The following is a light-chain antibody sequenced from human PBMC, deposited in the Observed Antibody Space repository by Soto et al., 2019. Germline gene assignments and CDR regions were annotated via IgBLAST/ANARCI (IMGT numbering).Light chain of an antibody. CDR2: ETT. CDR3: ASHRSGNRFI. V-gene: IGLV2-14*02. Sequence: QSALTQPASVSGSPGQSVTIFCTGTSTDIGSYNLVSWYQQPPGKAPRLLIYETTKRPSGVSNRFSGSKSGNAASLTISGLRVEDGAEYNCASHRSGNRFIFGGGTKLTAL. CDR1: STDIGSYNL. J-gene: IGLJ7*02.